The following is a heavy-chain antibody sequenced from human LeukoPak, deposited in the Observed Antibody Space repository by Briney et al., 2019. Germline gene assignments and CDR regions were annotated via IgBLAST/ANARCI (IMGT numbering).Heavy chain of an antibody. CDR3: ARDKQAIAAAGTTPLFDY. V-gene: IGHV4-59*12. CDR1: GGSISSYY. J-gene: IGHJ4*02. D-gene: IGHD6-13*01. CDR2: IYYSGST. Sequence: SETLSLTCTVSGGSISSYYWSWIRQPPGKGLEWIGYIYYSGSTNYNPSLKSRVTISVDTSKNQFSLNLSSVTAADTAMYYCARDKQAIAAAGTTPLFDYWGQGTLVTVSS.